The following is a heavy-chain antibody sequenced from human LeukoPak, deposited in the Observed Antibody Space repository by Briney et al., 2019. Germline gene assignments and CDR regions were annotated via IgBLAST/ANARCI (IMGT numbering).Heavy chain of an antibody. J-gene: IGHJ4*02. CDR3: ARSWEYYDSSGYQGDSGFDY. CDR1: GGSISSGDYY. Sequence: PSETLSLTCTVSGGSISSGDYYWSWIRQPPGKDLEWIGYIYYSGSTYYNPSLKSRVTISVDTSKNQFSLKLSSVTAADTAVYYCARSWEYYDSSGYQGDSGFDYWGQGTLVTVSS. V-gene: IGHV4-30-4*08. CDR2: IYYSGST. D-gene: IGHD3-22*01.